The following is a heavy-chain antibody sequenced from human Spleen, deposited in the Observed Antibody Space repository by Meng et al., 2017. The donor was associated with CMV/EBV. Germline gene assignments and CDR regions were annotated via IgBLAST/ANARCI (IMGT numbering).Heavy chain of an antibody. CDR2: INPNGGGT. V-gene: IGHV1-2*02. Sequence: ASVKVSCKASGYTFTGYYMNWVRQAPGQGLEWMGWINPNGGGTNYAQKFQGRVTMTRDTSINTAYVELTSLTSDDTALYYCARSHSPHSGSSYFDYWGQGPLVTVSS. D-gene: IGHD6-13*01. CDR3: ARSHSPHSGSSYFDY. CDR1: GYTFTGYY. J-gene: IGHJ4*02.